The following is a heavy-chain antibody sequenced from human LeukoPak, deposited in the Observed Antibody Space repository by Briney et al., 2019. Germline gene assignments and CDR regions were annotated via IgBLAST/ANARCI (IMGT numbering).Heavy chain of an antibody. Sequence: GGSLRLSCSASGFTFSSYEINWVRQAPGKGLEWVSYISSSGSTIYYADSVKGRFTISRDNAKNSLYVQINSLRAEDTAVYYCARLSSSGWYEDYWGQGTLVTVSS. D-gene: IGHD6-19*01. J-gene: IGHJ4*02. CDR1: GFTFSSYE. CDR3: ARLSSSGWYEDY. V-gene: IGHV3-48*03. CDR2: ISSSGSTI.